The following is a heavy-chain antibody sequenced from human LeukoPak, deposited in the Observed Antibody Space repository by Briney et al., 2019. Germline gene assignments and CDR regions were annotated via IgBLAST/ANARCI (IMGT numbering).Heavy chain of an antibody. V-gene: IGHV4-61*01. CDR3: ARDHRYCSGGSCSVRDGMDV. CDR2: IYYSGST. CDR1: GGSISSSSYY. Sequence: SETLSLTCTVSGGSISSSSYYWSWIRQPPGKGLEWIGYIYYSGSTNYNPSLKSRVTISVDTSKNQFSLKLSSVTAADTAVYYCARDHRYCSGGSCSVRDGMDVWGQGTTVTVSS. J-gene: IGHJ6*02. D-gene: IGHD2-15*01.